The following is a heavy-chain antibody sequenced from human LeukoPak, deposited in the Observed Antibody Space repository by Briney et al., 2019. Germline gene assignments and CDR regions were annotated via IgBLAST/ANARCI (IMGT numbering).Heavy chain of an antibody. CDR2: INWNGGST. CDR1: GFTFDDYG. CDR3: ARGAGIAAAGDYCYYYMDV. J-gene: IGHJ6*03. V-gene: IGHV3-20*04. D-gene: IGHD6-13*01. Sequence: GGSLRLSCAASGFTFDDYGMSWVRQAPGKGLEWVSGINWNGGSTGYADSVKGRFTISRDNAKNSLYLQMNSLRAEDTALYYCARGAGIAAAGDYCYYYMDVWGKGTTVTVSS.